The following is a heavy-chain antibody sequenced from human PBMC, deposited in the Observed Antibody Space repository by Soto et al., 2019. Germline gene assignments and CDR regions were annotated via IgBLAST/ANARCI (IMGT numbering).Heavy chain of an antibody. CDR1: GGSISSYY. J-gene: IGHJ6*02. D-gene: IGHD3-3*01. V-gene: IGHV4-59*01. CDR2: IYYSGST. CDR3: ARGMYYDFWSGYYSPSYYYYGMDV. Sequence: ETLSLTCTVSGGSISSYYWSWIRRPPGKGLEWIGYIYYSGSTNYNPSLKSRVTISVDTSKNQFSLKLSSVTAADTAVYYCARGMYYDFWSGYYSPSYYYYGMDVWGQGTTVTVSS.